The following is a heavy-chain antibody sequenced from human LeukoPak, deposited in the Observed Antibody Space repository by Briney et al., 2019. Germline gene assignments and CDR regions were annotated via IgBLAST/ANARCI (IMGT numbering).Heavy chain of an antibody. CDR1: GFTFSNYW. J-gene: IGHJ4*02. D-gene: IGHD1-26*01. CDR3: ARDTVGASYY. V-gene: IGHV3-7*01. CDR2: IRQDGSEK. Sequence: GGSLRLSCAASGFTFSNYWMSWVRQAPGKGLEWVANIRQDGSEKYYVDSVKGRFTISRDNAKNSLYLQMNSLRAEDTAVYYCARDTVGASYYWGQGTLVTVSS.